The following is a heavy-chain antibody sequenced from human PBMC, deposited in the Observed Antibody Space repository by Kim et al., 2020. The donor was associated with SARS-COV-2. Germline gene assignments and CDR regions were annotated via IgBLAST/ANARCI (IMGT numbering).Heavy chain of an antibody. J-gene: IGHJ4*02. CDR1: GFTVSSNY. D-gene: IGHD6-13*01. V-gene: IGHV3-66*01. CDR3: ATNLAAAGVV. Sequence: GGSLRLFCAASGFTVSSNYMSWLRQAPGKGLEWLSVIYSGDKTYYVESVKGRLTISRDNSKNTLYLQMSSLRVEDTAVYYCATNLAAAGVVWGQGTLVP. CDR2: IYSGDKT.